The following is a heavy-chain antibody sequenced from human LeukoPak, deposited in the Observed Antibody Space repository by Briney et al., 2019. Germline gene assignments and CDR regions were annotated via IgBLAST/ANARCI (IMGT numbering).Heavy chain of an antibody. Sequence: PGGSLRLSCAASGFTFSSYSMNWVRQAPGKGLEWVSSISSSSSYIYYADSVKGRFTISRDNAKNSLYLQMNSLRAEDTAVYYCARIPGADFWSIMDVWGKGTTATVSS. J-gene: IGHJ6*04. CDR2: ISSSSSYI. CDR3: ARIPGADFWSIMDV. CDR1: GFTFSSYS. D-gene: IGHD3-3*01. V-gene: IGHV3-21*01.